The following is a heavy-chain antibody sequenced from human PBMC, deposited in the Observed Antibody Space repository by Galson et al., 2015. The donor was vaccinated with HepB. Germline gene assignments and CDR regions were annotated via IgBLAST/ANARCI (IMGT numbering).Heavy chain of an antibody. V-gene: IGHV1-69*05. J-gene: IGHJ4*02. CDR2: IIPYFGTA. CDR1: GDTFCSYA. D-gene: IGHD6-13*01. CDR3: ARGRAAAGMDY. Sequence: SVKVSCKASGDTFCSYAISWVRQAPGQGLEWMGGIIPYFGTANYAQKFQGRVTFTTDESTSTAYMELSSLRSEDTAVYYCARGRAAAGMDYWGQGTLVTVSS.